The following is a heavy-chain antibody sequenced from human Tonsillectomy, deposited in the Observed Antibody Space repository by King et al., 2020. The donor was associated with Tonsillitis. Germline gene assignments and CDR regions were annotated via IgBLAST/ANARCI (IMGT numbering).Heavy chain of an antibody. CDR1: GFSLSTSGVG. Sequence: ITLKESGPTLVKPTQTLTLTCTFSGFSLSTSGVGVGWIRQPPGKALEWLALIYWSDDKRYSPSLKSRPTITKDTSKNQVVLTMTNMDPVDTATYYCAHRRKEYIWGIYRQKEGDYYFDYWGQGTLVTVSS. D-gene: IGHD3-16*02. CDR3: AHRRKEYIWGIYRQKEGDYYFDY. CDR2: IYWSDDK. V-gene: IGHV2-5*01. J-gene: IGHJ4*02.